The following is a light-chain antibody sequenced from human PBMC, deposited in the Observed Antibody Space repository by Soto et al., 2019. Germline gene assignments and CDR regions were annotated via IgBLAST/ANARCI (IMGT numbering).Light chain of an antibody. J-gene: IGLJ3*02. V-gene: IGLV7-46*01. CDR2: DTK. Sequence: QAVVTQEPSLTVSPGGTVTLTCGSSTGAVTSGHSPYWFQQKPGQAPKTLIYDTKNKYSWTPARFSGSLLGGKAALTLSGAQPEDEAEYYCLLSYSGAWVFGGGTQLTVL. CDR1: TGAVTSGHS. CDR3: LLSYSGAWV.